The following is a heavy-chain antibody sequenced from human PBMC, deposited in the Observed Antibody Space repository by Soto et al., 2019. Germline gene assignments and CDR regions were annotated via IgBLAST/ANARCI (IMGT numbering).Heavy chain of an antibody. D-gene: IGHD3-3*01. CDR2: ISYDGSNK. J-gene: IGHJ6*02. CDR1: GFTFSSYA. CDR3: AREPSITLFVVVTLGYYGMDV. V-gene: IGHV3-30-3*01. Sequence: QVQLVESGGGVVQPGRSLRLSCAASGFTFSSYAMHWVRQAPGKGLEWVAVISYDGSNKYYADSVKGRFTISRDNSKNTLYLQMNSLRAEDTAVYYCAREPSITLFVVVTLGYYGMDVWGQGTTVTVSS.